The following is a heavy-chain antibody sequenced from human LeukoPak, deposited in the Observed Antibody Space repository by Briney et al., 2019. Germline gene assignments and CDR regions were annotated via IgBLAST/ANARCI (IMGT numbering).Heavy chain of an antibody. CDR2: ISGSGGST. Sequence: GGSLRLSCAASGFTVSSNYMSWVRQAPGKGLEWVSAISGSGGSTYYADSVKGRFTISRDNSKSTLYLQMSTLRAEDTAVYYCAKYRSATAAAGGFKYWGQGTLVTVSS. CDR1: GFTVSSNY. D-gene: IGHD6-13*01. V-gene: IGHV3-23*01. J-gene: IGHJ4*02. CDR3: AKYRSATAAAGGFKY.